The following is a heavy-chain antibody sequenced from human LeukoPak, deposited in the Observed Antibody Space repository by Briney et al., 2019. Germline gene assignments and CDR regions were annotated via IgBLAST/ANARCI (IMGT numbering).Heavy chain of an antibody. CDR2: IYYSGST. CDR3: ARFTMVRGVKSGNFDY. V-gene: IGHV4-59*08. Sequence: PSETLSLTCTVSGGSISSYYWSWIRQPPGKGLEWIGYIYYSGSTNYNPSLKSRVTISVDTSKNQSSLKLSSVTAAATAVYYCARFTMVRGVKSGNFDYWGQGTLVNVSS. CDR1: GGSISSYY. D-gene: IGHD3-10*01. J-gene: IGHJ4*02.